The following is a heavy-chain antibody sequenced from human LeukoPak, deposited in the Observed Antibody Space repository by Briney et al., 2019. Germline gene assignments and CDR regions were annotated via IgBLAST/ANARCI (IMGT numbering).Heavy chain of an antibody. J-gene: IGHJ2*01. V-gene: IGHV3-13*01. CDR3: AREWPTVGSKWDNWYFDL. D-gene: IGHD1-26*01. CDR2: IGIAGDT. Sequence: GGSLRLSCAASGFTFSSSDMHWVRQAPGKGLEWVSAIGIAGDTYYPVSVKGRFTISRENAKNSLYLQMNSLRPGDTAVYYCAREWPTVGSKWDNWYFDLWGRGTLVTVSS. CDR1: GFTFSSSD.